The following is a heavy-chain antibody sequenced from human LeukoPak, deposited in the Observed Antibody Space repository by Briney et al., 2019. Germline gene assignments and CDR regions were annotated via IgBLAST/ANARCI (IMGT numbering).Heavy chain of an antibody. D-gene: IGHD2-2*01. CDR2: ISSSSTYI. V-gene: IGHV3-21*01. CDR1: GFTFSSYN. Sequence: GSLRLSCAASGFTFSSYNMNWVRQAPGKGLEWVSSISSSSTYIYYTDSLKGRFTISRDNSKNTLYLQMNSLRAEDTAVYYCARGRGYCSSTSCPMWMDYWGQGTLVTVSS. J-gene: IGHJ4*02. CDR3: ARGRGYCSSTSCPMWMDY.